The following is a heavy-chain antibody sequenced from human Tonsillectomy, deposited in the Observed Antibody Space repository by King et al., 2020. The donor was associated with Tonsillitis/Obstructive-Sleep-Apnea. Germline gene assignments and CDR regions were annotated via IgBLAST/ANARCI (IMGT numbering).Heavy chain of an antibody. Sequence: AQLVQSGAEVKKLGASVRVSCKASGYTFTYYGISWVRQAPGQGLEWMGWISAYNGDTNYAQKLQGRVNVTTDTSTGTAYMDLRSLRSDDTAVYYCARDHYSSSWSAHGYYYGMDVWGQGTTITVSS. V-gene: IGHV1-18*01. CDR2: ISAYNGDT. J-gene: IGHJ6*02. CDR1: GYTFTYYG. D-gene: IGHD6-13*01. CDR3: ARDHYSSSWSAHGYYYGMDV.